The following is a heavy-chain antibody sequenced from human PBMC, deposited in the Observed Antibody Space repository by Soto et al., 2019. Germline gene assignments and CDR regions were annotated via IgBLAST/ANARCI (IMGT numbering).Heavy chain of an antibody. V-gene: IGHV3-7*01. CDR1: VFTFISYW. CDR3: ARRRLATIIDY. CDR2: IKQDGSEK. D-gene: IGHD5-12*01. J-gene: IGHJ4*02. Sequence: GGSLRLSCASSVFTFISYWMSWVRQAPGKGLEWVANIKQDGSEKYYVDSVKGRFTISRDNAKNSLYLQMNSLRAEDTAVYYCARRRLATIIDYWGQGTLVTVSS.